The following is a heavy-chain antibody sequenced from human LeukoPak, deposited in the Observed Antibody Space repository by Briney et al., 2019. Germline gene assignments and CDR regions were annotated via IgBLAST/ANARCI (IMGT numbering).Heavy chain of an antibody. D-gene: IGHD3-10*01. J-gene: IGHJ4*02. V-gene: IGHV4-34*01. CDR3: ARYDAVRGVPDY. CDR2: INHSGST. Sequence: PSETLSLTCAVYGGSFSGYYWSWIRQPPGKGLEWIGEINHSGSTNYNPSLKSRVTISVDTSKNQFSLKLSSVTAADTAVYYCARYDAVRGVPDYWGQGTLVTASS. CDR1: GGSFSGYY.